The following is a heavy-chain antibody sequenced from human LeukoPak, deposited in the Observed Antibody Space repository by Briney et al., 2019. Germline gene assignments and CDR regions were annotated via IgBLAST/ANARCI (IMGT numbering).Heavy chain of an antibody. Sequence: GGSLRLSCAASGFTFSSYSVNWVRQAPGKGLEWVSSISSSSSYIYYADSVKGRFTISRDNAKNSLYLRMNSLRAEDTAVYYCATTGALGDCSGGSCNLYYFDYWGQGTLVTVSS. CDR1: GFTFSSYS. CDR2: ISSSSSYI. CDR3: ATTGALGDCSGGSCNLYYFDY. V-gene: IGHV3-21*01. D-gene: IGHD2-15*01. J-gene: IGHJ4*02.